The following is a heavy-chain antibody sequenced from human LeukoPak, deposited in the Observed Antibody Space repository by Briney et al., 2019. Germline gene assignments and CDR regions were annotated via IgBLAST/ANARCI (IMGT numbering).Heavy chain of an antibody. D-gene: IGHD6-13*01. CDR1: RFTFSSYA. Sequence: PGRSLRLSCAASRFTFSSYAMHWVRQAPGKGLEWVAVISYDGSNKFYADSVKGRFTISRDNSKNTLYLQMNSLRAEDTAVYYCARGAYSSSWSNFDYWGQGTLVTVSS. V-gene: IGHV3-30*04. CDR3: ARGAYSSSWSNFDY. J-gene: IGHJ4*02. CDR2: ISYDGSNK.